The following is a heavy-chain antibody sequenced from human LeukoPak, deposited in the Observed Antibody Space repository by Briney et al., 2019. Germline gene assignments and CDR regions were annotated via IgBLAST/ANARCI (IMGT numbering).Heavy chain of an antibody. J-gene: IGHJ3*02. CDR3: ARDRYYDSSGYYRNDAFDI. V-gene: IGHV1-18*01. CDR2: TSAYNGNT. Sequence: GASVKVSCKASGYTFTSYGISWVRQAPGQGLEWMGWTSAYNGNTNYAQKLQGRVTMTTDTSTSTAYMELRSLRSDDTAVYYCARDRYYDSSGYYRNDAFDIWGQGTMVTVSS. D-gene: IGHD3-22*01. CDR1: GYTFTSYG.